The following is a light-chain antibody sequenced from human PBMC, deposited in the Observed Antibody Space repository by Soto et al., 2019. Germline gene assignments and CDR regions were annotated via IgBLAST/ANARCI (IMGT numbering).Light chain of an antibody. Sequence: QSVLTQPASVSGSPGQSITISCTGTNSDIGAYNYVSWYQQHPGKAPKLMIYDVTNRPSGVSNRFSGSKSGNTASLTISGLQAEDEADYYCCSYAGSSTFYVFGTGTKVTVL. CDR3: CSYAGSSTFYV. CDR2: DVT. J-gene: IGLJ1*01. CDR1: NSDIGAYNY. V-gene: IGLV2-23*02.